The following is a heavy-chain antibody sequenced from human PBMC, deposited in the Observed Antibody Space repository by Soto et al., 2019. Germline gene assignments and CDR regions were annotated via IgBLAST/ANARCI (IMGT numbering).Heavy chain of an antibody. CDR2: INHGGST. CDR1: GGSFSGYY. D-gene: IGHD6-19*01. CDR3: ARGRVGSGWYRDY. Sequence: PSETLSLTCAVYGGSFSGYYWSWIRQPPGKGLEWIGEINHGGSTNYNPSLKSRVTISVDTSNNHFSLKLSSVTAADTAVYYCARGRVGSGWYRDYWGQGTLVT. J-gene: IGHJ4*02. V-gene: IGHV4-34*01.